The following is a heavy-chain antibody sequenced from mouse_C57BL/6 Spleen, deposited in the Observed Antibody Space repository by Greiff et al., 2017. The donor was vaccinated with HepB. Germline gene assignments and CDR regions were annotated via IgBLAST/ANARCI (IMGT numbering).Heavy chain of an antibody. V-gene: IGHV14-4*01. CDR2: IDPENGDT. Sequence: VQLQQSGAELVRPGASVKLSCTASGFNIKDDYMHWVKQRPEQGLEWIGWIDPENGDTEYASKFQGKATITADTSSNTAYLQLSSLTSEDTAVYYCTTRQSLDYWGQGTTLTVSS. D-gene: IGHD1-3*01. J-gene: IGHJ2*01. CDR3: TTRQSLDY. CDR1: GFNIKDDY.